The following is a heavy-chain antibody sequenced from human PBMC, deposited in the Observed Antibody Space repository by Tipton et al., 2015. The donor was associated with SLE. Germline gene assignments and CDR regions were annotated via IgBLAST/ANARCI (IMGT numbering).Heavy chain of an antibody. V-gene: IGHV1-18*01. CDR1: GYTFTSYG. D-gene: IGHD3-3*01. CDR3: ARVGDFWSGYYYYYMDV. Sequence: QSGPEVKKPGASVKASCKASGYTFTSYGIIWVRQAPGQGLEWMGWISAYNGNTNYAQKLQGRVTMTTDTSTSTAYMELRSLRSDDTAVYYCARVGDFWSGYYYYYMDVWGKGTTVTVSS. J-gene: IGHJ6*03. CDR2: ISAYNGNT.